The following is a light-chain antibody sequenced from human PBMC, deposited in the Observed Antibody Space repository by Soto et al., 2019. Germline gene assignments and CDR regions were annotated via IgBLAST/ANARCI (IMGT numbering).Light chain of an antibody. Sequence: EIVLTHSPGTLSLSPGERAPLSCRASQSVSNNYLAWYQQKPGQAPRLLIYGASNRATGIPDRFSGSGSGTDFTLTISRLEPEDFAVYYCQQYGSSGTFGQGTKVDIK. CDR1: QSVSNNY. CDR2: GAS. CDR3: QQYGSSGT. V-gene: IGKV3-20*01. J-gene: IGKJ1*01.